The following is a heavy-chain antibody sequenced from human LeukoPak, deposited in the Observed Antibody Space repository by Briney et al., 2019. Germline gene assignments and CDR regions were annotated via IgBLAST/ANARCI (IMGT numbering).Heavy chain of an antibody. V-gene: IGHV3-48*01. CDR2: IGSRSSTI. CDR1: GFSFSNYS. D-gene: IGHD3-3*01. J-gene: IGHJ4*02. Sequence: GGSLRLSCAASGFSFSNYSMNWVRQAPGKGLEWVSYIGSRSSTIYYVDSVKGRFTISRDNAKNSLYLQLNSLRVEDTAVYYCARLAWSTTDYWGQGTLVTVSS. CDR3: ARLAWSTTDY.